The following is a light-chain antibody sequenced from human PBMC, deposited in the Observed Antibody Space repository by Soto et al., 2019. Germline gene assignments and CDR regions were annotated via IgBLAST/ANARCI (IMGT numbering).Light chain of an antibody. J-gene: IGKJ1*01. CDR2: GAS. CDR1: QSVNDNY. CDR3: QQYGISPPWT. Sequence: EIVLTQSPGTLSLSPGERATLSCRASQSVNDNYLAWYQQRPGQAPRLLIYGASSRATGIPDRFSGSGSGTDFTLTISRLEPEDFAVYYCQQYGISPPWTFGQGTKVEIK. V-gene: IGKV3-20*01.